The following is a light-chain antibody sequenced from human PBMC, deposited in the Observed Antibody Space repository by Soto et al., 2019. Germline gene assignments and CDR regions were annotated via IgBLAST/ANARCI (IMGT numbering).Light chain of an antibody. Sequence: EIVMTQSPGTLSVSPGERATLSCRASQSVSSSLDWYQQKPGQAPRLLIYRASTRATDIPARFSGSGSGTEFTLTISSLRSEDFAGYYGQQYNSWPYTFGQGTKLEIK. CDR1: QSVSSS. J-gene: IGKJ2*01. CDR3: QQYNSWPYT. V-gene: IGKV3-15*01. CDR2: RAS.